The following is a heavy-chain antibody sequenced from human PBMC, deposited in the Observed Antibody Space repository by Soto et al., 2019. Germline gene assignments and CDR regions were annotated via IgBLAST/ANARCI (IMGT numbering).Heavy chain of an antibody. Sequence: GGSLRLSCAASGFTFSSYWMSWVRQAPGKGLEWVANIKQDGSEKYYVDSVKGRFTISRENAKNSLYLQMNSLRAEYTAVYYCARDRGSYYFDYWGQGTLVTVSS. J-gene: IGHJ4*02. CDR1: GFTFSSYW. CDR2: IKQDGSEK. D-gene: IGHD1-26*01. V-gene: IGHV3-7*01. CDR3: ARDRGSYYFDY.